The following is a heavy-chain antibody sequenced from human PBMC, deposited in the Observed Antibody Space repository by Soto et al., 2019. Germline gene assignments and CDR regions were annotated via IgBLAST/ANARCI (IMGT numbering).Heavy chain of an antibody. J-gene: IGHJ4*02. D-gene: IGHD2-15*01. Sequence: SETLSLTCTVSGGSISSYYWSWIRQPPGKGLEWIGYIYYSGSTNYNPSLKSRVTISVDTSKNQFSLKLSSVTAADTAVYYCARFLRRYCSGGSCYGNNFDYWGQGTLVTVSS. CDR2: IYYSGST. CDR1: GGSISSYY. V-gene: IGHV4-59*01. CDR3: ARFLRRYCSGGSCYGNNFDY.